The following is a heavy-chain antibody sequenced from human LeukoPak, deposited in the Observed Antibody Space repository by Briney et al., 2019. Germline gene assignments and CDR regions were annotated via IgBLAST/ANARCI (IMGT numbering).Heavy chain of an antibody. V-gene: IGHV3-7*01. CDR3: ARESNDFWSGYPPNWFDP. Sequence: GGSLRLSCAASGFTFSSYWMSWVRQAPGKGLEWVANIKQDGSEKYYVDSVKGRFTISRDNAKNSLYLQMNSLRAEDTAVYYCARESNDFWSGYPPNWFDPWGQGTLVTVSS. CDR2: IKQDGSEK. D-gene: IGHD3-3*01. CDR1: GFTFSSYW. J-gene: IGHJ5*02.